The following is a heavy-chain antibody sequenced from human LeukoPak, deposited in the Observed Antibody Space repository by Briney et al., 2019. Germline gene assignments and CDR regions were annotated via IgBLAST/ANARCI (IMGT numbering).Heavy chain of an antibody. Sequence: ALVKVSCKASGYTFTSYDINWVRQATGQGLEWMGWMSPNSGITGYAQKFQGRVTMTRNTAISTAYMELSSLRSEDTAVYYCVRTPPNWGADYWGQGTLVTVSS. D-gene: IGHD7-27*01. V-gene: IGHV1-8*01. J-gene: IGHJ4*02. CDR1: GYTFTSYD. CDR2: MSPNSGIT. CDR3: VRTPPNWGADY.